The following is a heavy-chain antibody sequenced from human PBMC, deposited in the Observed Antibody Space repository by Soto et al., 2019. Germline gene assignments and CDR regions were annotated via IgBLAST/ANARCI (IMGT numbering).Heavy chain of an antibody. Sequence: PSETLSLTCAVYGGSFSGYYWSWIRQPPGKGLEWIGEINHSGSTNYNPSLKSRVTISVDTSKNQFSLKLSSVTAADTAVYYCARRAGRPTYYYDSSGYPPFAYWGQGTLVPVSS. V-gene: IGHV4-34*01. D-gene: IGHD3-22*01. CDR3: ARRAGRPTYYYDSSGYPPFAY. CDR1: GGSFSGYY. J-gene: IGHJ4*02. CDR2: INHSGST.